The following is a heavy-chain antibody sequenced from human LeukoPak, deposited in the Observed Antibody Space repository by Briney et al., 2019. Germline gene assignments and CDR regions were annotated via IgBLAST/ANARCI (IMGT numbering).Heavy chain of an antibody. CDR1: GFNFASNW. Sequence: PGGSLRLSCAASGFNFASNWMHWVRQAPGKGLVWVSRINSDGSYTSYADSVKGRFTISRDNAKNTLFLQMNTLRPEDTAVYYCARDFGNYWGQGTLVTVSS. V-gene: IGHV3-74*01. J-gene: IGHJ4*02. CDR2: INSDGSYT. D-gene: IGHD3-16*01. CDR3: ARDFGNY.